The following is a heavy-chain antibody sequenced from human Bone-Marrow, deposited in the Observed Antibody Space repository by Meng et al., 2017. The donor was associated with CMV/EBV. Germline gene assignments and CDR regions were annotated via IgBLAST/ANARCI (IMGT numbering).Heavy chain of an antibody. D-gene: IGHD6-13*01. CDR3: AREIGGASSWIPKHYYYGMDV. CDR1: GYSISSGYY. J-gene: IGHJ6*02. V-gene: IGHV4-38-2*02. CDR2: IYHSGST. Sequence: GPLRLSCTVSGYSISSGYYWGWIRQPPGKGLEWIGSIYHSGSTYYNPSLKSRVTISVDTSKNQFSLKLSSVTAADTAVYYCAREIGGASSWIPKHYYYGMDVWGQGTTVTVSS.